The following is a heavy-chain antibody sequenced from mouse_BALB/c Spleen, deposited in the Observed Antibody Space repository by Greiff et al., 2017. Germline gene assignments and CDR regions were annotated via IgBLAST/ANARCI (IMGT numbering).Heavy chain of an antibody. CDR2: INPSNGGT. Sequence: QVQLQQPGAELVKPGASVKLSCKASGYTFTSYYMYWVKQRPGQGLEWIGGINPSNGGTNFNEKFKSKATLTVDKSSSTAYMQLSSLTSEDSAVYYCTGGNPAWFAYWGQGTLVTVSA. CDR1: GYTFTSYY. D-gene: IGHD2-1*01. CDR3: TGGNPAWFAY. V-gene: IGHV1S81*02. J-gene: IGHJ3*01.